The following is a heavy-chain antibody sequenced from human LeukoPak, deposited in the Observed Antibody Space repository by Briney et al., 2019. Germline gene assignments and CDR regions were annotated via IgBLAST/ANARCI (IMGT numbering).Heavy chain of an antibody. J-gene: IGHJ4*02. Sequence: GGSLRLSCAASGFTFSGYWMSWVRQAPGKGLEWVANIKQDGSEKYYVDSVKGRFTISRDNAKNSLYLQMNSLRAEDTAVYYCARDRTAAAGHFDYWGQGTLVTVSS. D-gene: IGHD6-13*01. CDR1: GFTFSGYW. CDR3: ARDRTAAAGHFDY. CDR2: IKQDGSEK. V-gene: IGHV3-7*01.